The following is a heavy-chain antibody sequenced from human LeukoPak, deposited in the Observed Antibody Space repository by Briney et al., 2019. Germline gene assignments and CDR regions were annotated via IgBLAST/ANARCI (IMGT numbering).Heavy chain of an antibody. Sequence: HRASVKVSCKASGYTFTGYYMHWVRQAPGQGLERMGWINPNTGGTNYAQKFQGRVTMTRDTSITTAYMELSSLRSDDTAVYYCARTDTAMVTVGYWGQGTLVTVSS. CDR2: INPNTGGT. D-gene: IGHD5-18*01. CDR3: ARTDTAMVTVGY. V-gene: IGHV1-2*02. CDR1: GYTFTGYY. J-gene: IGHJ4*02.